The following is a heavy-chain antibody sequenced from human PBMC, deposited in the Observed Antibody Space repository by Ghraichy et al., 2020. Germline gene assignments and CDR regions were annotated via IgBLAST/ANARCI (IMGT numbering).Heavy chain of an antibody. V-gene: IGHV1-2*04. D-gene: IGHD3-16*01. CDR2: INTNTGGT. J-gene: IGHJ4*02. CDR1: GYTFTDYY. Sequence: ESLNISCKASGYTFTDYYIHWVRQAPGQGLEWMGWINTNTGGTNYAQKFQDWVTMTRDTSTSTAHMGLSRLRSDDTAVYYCARGDDYAWGSYQYYFDYWGQGTLVTISS. CDR3: ARGDDYAWGSYQYYFDY.